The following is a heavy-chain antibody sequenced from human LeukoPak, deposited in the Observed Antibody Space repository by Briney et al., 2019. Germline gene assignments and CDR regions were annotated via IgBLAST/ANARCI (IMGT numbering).Heavy chain of an antibody. J-gene: IGHJ4*02. CDR1: GFTFSSYA. CDR3: ATFPVYSSGCY. Sequence: GGSLRLSCAASGFTFSSYAMSWVRQAPGKGLEWVSAISGSGGSTYYADSVKGRFTISRDNSKNTLYLQMNSLRAEDTAVYYCATFPVYSSGCYWGQGTLVTVSS. D-gene: IGHD6-19*01. V-gene: IGHV3-23*01. CDR2: ISGSGGST.